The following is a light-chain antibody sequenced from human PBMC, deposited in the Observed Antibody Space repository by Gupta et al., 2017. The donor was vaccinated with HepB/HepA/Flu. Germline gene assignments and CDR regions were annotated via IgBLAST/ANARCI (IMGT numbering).Light chain of an antibody. CDR3: MIWHSSAWV. Sequence: QAVLPQPSSLSASPGASASLTCTLRSGINVGTYRIYWYQQKPGSPPQYRLRYKSDSDKQQGSGVPSRFSGSKDASANAVILLIAGLQAEDEDDYYCMIWHSSAWVFGGGTKLTVL. CDR2: YKSDSDK. J-gene: IGLJ3*02. CDR1: SGINVGTYR. V-gene: IGLV5-45*02.